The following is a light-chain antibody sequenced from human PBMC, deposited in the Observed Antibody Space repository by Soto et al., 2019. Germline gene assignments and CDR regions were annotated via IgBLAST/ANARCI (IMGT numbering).Light chain of an antibody. V-gene: IGKV3-20*01. CDR1: QTVTSNY. CDR2: GAS. J-gene: IGKJ1*01. CDR3: QHYVTSLTT. Sequence: EIVLTHSPGTLSLSPVERATLSFGSSQTVTSNYLAWYQQKPGQAPRLLIFGASIRVTGIPDRFIGSGSGTDFTLTISRLEPEDFAVYYCQHYVTSLTTFGQGTKVDI.